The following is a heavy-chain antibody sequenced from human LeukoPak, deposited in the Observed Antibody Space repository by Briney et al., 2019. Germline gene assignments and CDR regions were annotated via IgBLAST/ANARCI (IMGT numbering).Heavy chain of an antibody. V-gene: IGHV3-9*01. CDR2: ISWYSGSI. J-gene: IGHJ3*02. CDR3: ARGHSGTFDI. Sequence: PGGSLRLSCAASGFTFDDYAMHWVRQAPGKGLEWVSGISWYSGSIGYADSVKGRFTISRDNAKNSLYLQMNSLRAEDTAVYYCARGHSGTFDIWGQGTMVTVSS. D-gene: IGHD3-10*01. CDR1: GFTFDDYA.